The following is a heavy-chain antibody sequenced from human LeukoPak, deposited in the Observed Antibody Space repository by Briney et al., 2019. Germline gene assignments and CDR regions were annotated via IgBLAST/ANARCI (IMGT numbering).Heavy chain of an antibody. J-gene: IGHJ3*02. Sequence: SQTLSLTCAISGDSVSSNSAAWNWIRQSPSRGLEWLGRTYYRSKWYNDYAVSVKSRITINPDTSKNQFSLQLNSVTPEDTAVYYCARDRAGVYSYGSGSYYKRADAFDIWGKGTMVTVSS. D-gene: IGHD3-10*01. CDR1: GDSVSSNSAA. CDR3: ARDRAGVYSYGSGSYYKRADAFDI. CDR2: TYYRSKWYN. V-gene: IGHV6-1*01.